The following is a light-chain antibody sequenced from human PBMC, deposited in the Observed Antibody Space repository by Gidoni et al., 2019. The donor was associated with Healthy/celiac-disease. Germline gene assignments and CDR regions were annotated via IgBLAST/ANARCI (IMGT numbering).Light chain of an antibody. CDR2: AAS. CDR1: PRISSY. Sequence: DIQMTQSPSSLSASVGDRVTITCRASPRISSYLNWYQQKPGKAPKHLIYAASSLQSGVPSRCSGSGAGIEYTLTISSRQPEDYATYYCQQSYSTPYTFGQGTKLEIK. J-gene: IGKJ2*01. CDR3: QQSYSTPYT. V-gene: IGKV1-39*01.